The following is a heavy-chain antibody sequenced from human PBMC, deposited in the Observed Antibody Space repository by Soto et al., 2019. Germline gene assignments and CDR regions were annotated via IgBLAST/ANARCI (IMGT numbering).Heavy chain of an antibody. J-gene: IGHJ4*02. D-gene: IGHD5-18*01. V-gene: IGHV1-69*06. CDR1: GGTFSSYS. CDR2: IIPIFGTA. Sequence: KVSCKASGGTFSSYSISWLLQAPGQGLEWMGGIIPIFGTANYAQKFQGRVTITADKSTSTAYMELSSLRSEDTAVYYCARSESGTWIQLWFYWGQGTLVTVCS. CDR3: ARSESGTWIQLWFY.